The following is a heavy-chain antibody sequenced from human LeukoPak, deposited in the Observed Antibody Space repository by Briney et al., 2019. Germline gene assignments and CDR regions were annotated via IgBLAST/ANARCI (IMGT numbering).Heavy chain of an antibody. J-gene: IGHJ5*02. Sequence: GGSLRLSCAASGFTFDDYAMHWVRQAPGKGLEWVSGISWNSGSIGYADSVKGRFTISRDNSKNTLYLQMNSLRAEDTAVYYCAKDPTYYDILTGYEDVDDWFDPWGQGTLVTVSS. D-gene: IGHD3-9*01. V-gene: IGHV3-9*01. CDR1: GFTFDDYA. CDR3: AKDPTYYDILTGYEDVDDWFDP. CDR2: ISWNSGSI.